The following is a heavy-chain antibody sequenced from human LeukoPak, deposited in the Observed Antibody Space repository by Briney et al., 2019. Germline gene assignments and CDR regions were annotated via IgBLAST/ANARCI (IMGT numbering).Heavy chain of an antibody. J-gene: IGHJ4*02. D-gene: IGHD6-19*01. V-gene: IGHV3-7*01. CDR3: ARASAVAGTRDY. CDR2: IKSDGSDK. CDR1: GFTFSSYW. Sequence: GGSLRLSCVASGFTFSSYWMSWVRQAPGKGLEWVANIKSDGSDKYYVDSVKGRFTISRDNAKNSLYLQMNSLRAEDTAIYYCARASAVAGTRDYWGQGTLVTVSS.